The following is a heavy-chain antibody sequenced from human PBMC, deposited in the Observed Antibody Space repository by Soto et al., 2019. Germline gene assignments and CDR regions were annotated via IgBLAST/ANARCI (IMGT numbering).Heavy chain of an antibody. CDR3: ARDPSGPIAVAGTALDY. CDR1: GYTFTIYA. J-gene: IGHJ4*02. D-gene: IGHD6-19*01. CDR2: INAGNGNT. V-gene: IGHV1-3*01. Sequence: ASVKVSCKASGYTFTIYAMHWVRQAPGQRFEWMGWINAGNGNTKYSQKFQGRVTITRDTSASTAYMELSSLRSEDTAVYYCARDPSGPIAVAGTALDYWGQGTLVTVSS.